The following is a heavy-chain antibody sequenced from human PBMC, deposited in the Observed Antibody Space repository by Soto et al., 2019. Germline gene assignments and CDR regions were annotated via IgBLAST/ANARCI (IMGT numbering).Heavy chain of an antibody. CDR1: GYSFTDYH. CDR2: INPKSGGT. Sequence: QVQLVQSGAEVKKPGASVRVSCKASGYSFTDYHIHWVRQAPGQGLEWLGRINPKSGGTSTAQKLQGCVTTTRDWSISTVYMELTRLRSDDTAVYFCARGHSTDCSNGVCSFFYNHEMDVWGQGTTGTVSS. CDR3: ARGHSTDCSNGVCSFFYNHEMDV. V-gene: IGHV1-2*04. J-gene: IGHJ6*02. D-gene: IGHD2-8*01.